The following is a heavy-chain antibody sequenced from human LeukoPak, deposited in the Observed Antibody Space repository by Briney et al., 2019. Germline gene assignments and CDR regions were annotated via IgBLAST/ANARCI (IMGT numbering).Heavy chain of an antibody. J-gene: IGHJ6*02. CDR3: AKVLIWFGELTYGMDV. CDR2: ISWNSGSI. CDR1: GFTFDDYA. D-gene: IGHD3-10*01. Sequence: PGRSLRLSCAASGFTFDDYAMHWVRQAPGKGLEWVSGISWNSGSIGYADSVKGRFTISRDNAKNSLYLQMNSLRAEDTALYYCAKVLIWFGELTYGMDVWGQGTTVTVSS. V-gene: IGHV3-9*01.